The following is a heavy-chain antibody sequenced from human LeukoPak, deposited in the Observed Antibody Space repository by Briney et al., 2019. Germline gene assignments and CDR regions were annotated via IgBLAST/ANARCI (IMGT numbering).Heavy chain of an antibody. CDR3: ARDLDSSGTAPYY. D-gene: IGHD3-22*01. CDR2: ISSRSTTI. CDR1: GFIFSSYE. Sequence: GGSLRLSCAASGFIFSSYEMNWVRQAPGKGREWVSYISSRSTTIYYADSVKGRFTISRDNAKNSLYLQMNSLRAEDTAIYYCARDLDSSGTAPYYWGQGTLVTVSS. J-gene: IGHJ4*02. V-gene: IGHV3-48*03.